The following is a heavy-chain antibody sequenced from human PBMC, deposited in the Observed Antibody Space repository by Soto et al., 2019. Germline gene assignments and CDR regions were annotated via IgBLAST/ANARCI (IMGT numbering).Heavy chain of an antibody. CDR2: INPDSGDT. CDR1: GYTFSGYF. CDR3: AREGSAIFPTKKRFYCHYSRVV. V-gene: IGHV1-2*02. J-gene: IGHJ6*02. Sequence: QVQLVQSGTEVKKPGASVKVSCEASGYTFSGYFIHWVRQAPGLGPVWMGWINPDSGDTQYAQRLQGRVTKTSDRSSSTTYLEMTGLSSDGRAAFYCAREGSAIFPTKKRFYCHYSRVVGGQGTTVTFSS. D-gene: IGHD3-3*01.